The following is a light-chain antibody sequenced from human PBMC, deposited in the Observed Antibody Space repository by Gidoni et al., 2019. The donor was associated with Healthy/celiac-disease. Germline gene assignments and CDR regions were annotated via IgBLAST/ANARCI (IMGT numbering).Light chain of an antibody. CDR1: KLGDKY. CDR3: QAWDSSTVV. Sequence: SYELTQPPSVSVSPGQTASITCSADKLGDKYACWYQQKPGQAPVLVIYQESKRPSGIPARFSGSNSGNTATLTISGTQAMDEADYYGQAWDSSTVVFGGGTKLTVL. CDR2: QES. J-gene: IGLJ2*01. V-gene: IGLV3-1*01.